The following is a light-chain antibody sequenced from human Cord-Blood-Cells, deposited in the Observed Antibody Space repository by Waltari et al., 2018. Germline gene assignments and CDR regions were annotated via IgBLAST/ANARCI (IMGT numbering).Light chain of an antibody. J-gene: IGLJ3*02. Sequence: QSALTQPASVSGSPGQSITISCTGTSRDAGGYNYVTWYQQHPGKAPKLMIYDVSNRPSGVSNRFSGSKSGNTASLTISGLQAEDEADYYCSSYTSSSTLTFGGGTKLTVL. CDR1: SRDAGGYNY. V-gene: IGLV2-14*03. CDR3: SSYTSSSTLT. CDR2: DVS.